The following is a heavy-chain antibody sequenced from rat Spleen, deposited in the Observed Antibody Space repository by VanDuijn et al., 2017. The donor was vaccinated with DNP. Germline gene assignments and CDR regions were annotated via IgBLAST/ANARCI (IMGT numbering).Heavy chain of an antibody. CDR1: GFTFNHYW. D-gene: IGHD1-9*01. Sequence: EVQLVESGGGLVQPGRSLKLSCVASGFTFNHYWMAWIRQVPGKGLEWVASINTDGGSTYYPDSVKGRFTVSRDNAKSTLYLQMDSLRSEDTATYYCARMFYGYSDYWGQGVMVTVSS. CDR3: ARMFYGYSDY. J-gene: IGHJ2*01. CDR2: INTDGGST. V-gene: IGHV5-31*01.